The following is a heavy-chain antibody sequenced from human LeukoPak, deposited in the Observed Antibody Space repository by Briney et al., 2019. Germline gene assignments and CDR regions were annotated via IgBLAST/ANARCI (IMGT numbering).Heavy chain of an antibody. D-gene: IGHD4-23*01. J-gene: IGHJ3*02. CDR3: AKDPYGNFLDAFDI. CDR1: GFTFSSHG. Sequence: PGRSLRLSCAASGFTFSSHGMHWVRQAPGKGLEWVAVIWYDGSDKYYADSVKGRFTISRDNSKNTLYLQMNSLRAEDTAVYYCAKDPYGNFLDAFDIWGQGTMVTVSS. CDR2: IWYDGSDK. V-gene: IGHV3-33*06.